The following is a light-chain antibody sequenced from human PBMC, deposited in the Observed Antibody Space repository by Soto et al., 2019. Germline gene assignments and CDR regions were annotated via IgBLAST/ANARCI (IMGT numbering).Light chain of an antibody. J-gene: IGLJ1*01. CDR3: KSYAGSNTYV. Sequence: QSVLTQPPSASGSPGQSVTISCTGTKNDVGLYDFVSWYQHHRGKAPRLIIYEVVQRPSGVPDRFSGSKSGNTASLTVSGLQAADEADYFCKSYAGSNTYVFGSGTKVTVL. CDR1: KNDVGLYDF. CDR2: EVV. V-gene: IGLV2-8*01.